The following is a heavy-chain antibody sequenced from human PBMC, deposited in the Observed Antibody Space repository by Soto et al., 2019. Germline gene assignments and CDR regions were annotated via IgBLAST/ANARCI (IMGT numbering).Heavy chain of an antibody. CDR1: GFTFSSYS. V-gene: IGHV3-23*01. CDR2: ISGSGSGT. D-gene: IGHD3-22*01. CDR3: ARLSYYYDSSGYFDY. Sequence: EVQLLQSGGGLVQPGGSLRLSCAASGFTFSSYSIYWVRQAPGKGLEWVSGISGSGSGTYYADSVKGRFTISRDNSKNTLYLLMNSLRAEDTAVYYCARLSYYYDSSGYFDYWGQGTLVTVSS. J-gene: IGHJ4*02.